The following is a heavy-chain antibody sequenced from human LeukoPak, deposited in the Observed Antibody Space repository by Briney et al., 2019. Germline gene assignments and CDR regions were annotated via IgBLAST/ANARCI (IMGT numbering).Heavy chain of an antibody. J-gene: IGHJ4*02. D-gene: IGHD4-17*01. CDR1: GFTFNNYA. Sequence: GGSLRLSCAASGFTFNNYAMNWVRQAPGKGLERVSSISGGGETTYYADSAKGRFTISRDNSQNTLYPQMNSLRAEDTAVYYCARDYADYVGYFFFDYWGQGTLVTVSS. CDR3: ARDYADYVGYFFFDY. V-gene: IGHV3-23*01. CDR2: ISGGGETT.